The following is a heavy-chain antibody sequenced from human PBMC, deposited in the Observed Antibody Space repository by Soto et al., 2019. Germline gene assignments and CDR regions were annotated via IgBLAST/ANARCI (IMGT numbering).Heavy chain of an antibody. V-gene: IGHV4-4*02. CDR2: IYHAGSP. Sequence: KPSETLSLTCGVSGGSIMSSSWWTWVRQSPGKGLEWIGEIYHAGSPNYNPSFQSRISISLDKSNNSFSLRLTSVTAADAAIYYCARGSSFRGDFDIWGQGTTVTV. D-gene: IGHD2-21*01. CDR1: GGSIMSSSW. J-gene: IGHJ3*02. CDR3: ARGSSFRGDFDI.